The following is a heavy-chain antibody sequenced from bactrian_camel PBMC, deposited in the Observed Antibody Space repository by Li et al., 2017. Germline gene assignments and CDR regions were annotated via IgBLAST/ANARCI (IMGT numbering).Heavy chain of an antibody. J-gene: IGHJ4*01. D-gene: IGHD2*01. CDR1: GYTSKICT. CDR2: ITLDGTT. Sequence: HVQLVESGGGSVEAGGSLRLSCVASGYTSKICTWNWYRQPPGKGRDMVSTITLDGTTYYANSVKGRFTISQDNAESTAYLEMNSVKPEDTAMYYCNIGLCGTWPPGEDNYWGQATQVTVS. V-gene: IGHV3S53*01. CDR3: NIGLCGTWPPGEDNY.